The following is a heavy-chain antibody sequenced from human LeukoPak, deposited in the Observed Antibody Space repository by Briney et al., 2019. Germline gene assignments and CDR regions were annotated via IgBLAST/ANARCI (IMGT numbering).Heavy chain of an antibody. CDR1: GGSISSSSYY. J-gene: IGHJ4*02. D-gene: IGHD3-16*01. CDR3: ASYVWGSYFGPKRFDY. Sequence: SETLSLTCTVSGGSISSSSYYWGWIRQPPGKGLEWIGSIYYSGCTYYNPSLKSRVTISVDTSKNQFSLKLSSVTAADTAVYYCASYVWGSYFGPKRFDYWGQGTLVTVSS. CDR2: IYYSGCT. V-gene: IGHV4-39*01.